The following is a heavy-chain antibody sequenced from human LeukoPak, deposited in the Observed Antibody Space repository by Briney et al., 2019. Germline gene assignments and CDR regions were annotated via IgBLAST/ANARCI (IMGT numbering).Heavy chain of an antibody. CDR1: EFTFSRYS. CDR2: ISGSSSSYI. J-gene: IGHJ4*02. Sequence: GGSLRLSCAASEFTFSRYSMNWVRQAPGKGLEWVSSISGSSSSYIYYADSLKGRFTISRDNAKNSLYLQMNSLRAEDTAVYYCARDFYDTSGYYYDYWGQGTLVTVSS. V-gene: IGHV3-21*01. CDR3: ARDFYDTSGYYYDY. D-gene: IGHD3-22*01.